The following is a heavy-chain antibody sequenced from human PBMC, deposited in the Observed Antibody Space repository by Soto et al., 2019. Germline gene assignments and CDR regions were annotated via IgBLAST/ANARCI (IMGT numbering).Heavy chain of an antibody. D-gene: IGHD3-22*01. CDR2: INIDGIT. Sequence: PGGSLRLSCAASGFTFSSYWMHWVRQAPGKGLVWVSRINIDGITSYADSVKGRFTISRDNAKNTLYLQMNTLGAGDTAVYYCARGDGDNYDGHGYLARHWGQGTLVTVSS. CDR3: ARGDGDNYDGHGYLARH. J-gene: IGHJ4*02. CDR1: GFTFSSYW. V-gene: IGHV3-74*01.